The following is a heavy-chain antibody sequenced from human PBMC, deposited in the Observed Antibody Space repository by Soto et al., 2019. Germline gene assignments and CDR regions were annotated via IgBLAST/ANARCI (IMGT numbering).Heavy chain of an antibody. J-gene: IGHJ6*02. CDR3: ARDRNGGWFHMDV. V-gene: IGHV3-33*01. Sequence: QVPLVESGGGVVQPGRSLRLSCVGSGFPCWHYGMHGVRQAPGKGLEWVAVIWSDGNKESYADSVKGRFAISRDNSKDTLYLEMNSLRVEDTAVYFCARDRNGGWFHMDVWGQGTTVSVSS. CDR2: IWSDGNKE. CDR1: GFPCWHYG. D-gene: IGHD6-19*01.